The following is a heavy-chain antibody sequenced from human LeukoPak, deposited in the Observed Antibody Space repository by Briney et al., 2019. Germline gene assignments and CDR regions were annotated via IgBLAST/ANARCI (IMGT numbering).Heavy chain of an antibody. CDR1: GGSFSGYY. D-gene: IGHD3-10*01. Sequence: PSETLSLTCAVYGGSFSGYYWSWIRQSPGKGLEWIGEINHSGRTNYNPSLKSRVTISVDTSKNQFSLKLSSVTAADTAIYYCARGVGFVKIDYWGQGTLVTVSS. CDR3: ARGVGFVKIDY. V-gene: IGHV4-34*01. J-gene: IGHJ4*02. CDR2: INHSGRT.